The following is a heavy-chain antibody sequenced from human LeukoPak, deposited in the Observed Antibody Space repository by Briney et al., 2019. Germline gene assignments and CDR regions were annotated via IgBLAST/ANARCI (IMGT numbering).Heavy chain of an antibody. CDR1: GGSISSSSYY. V-gene: IGHV4-39*01. J-gene: IGHJ5*02. CDR2: IYYSGST. Sequence: SETLSLTCTVSGGSISSSSYYWGWIRQPPGKGLEWIGSIYYSGSTYYNPSLKSRVTISVDTSKNQFSLKLSSVTAADTAVYYCARRGHENWFDPWGQGTLVTVSS. CDR3: ARRGHENWFDP.